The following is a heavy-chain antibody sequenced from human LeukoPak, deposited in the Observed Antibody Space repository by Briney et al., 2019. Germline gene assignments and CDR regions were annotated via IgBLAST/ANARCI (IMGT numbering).Heavy chain of an antibody. V-gene: IGHV4-59*01. Sequence: PSETLSLTCTVSGGSISSYYWSWIRQPPGKGLEWIGYIYYSGSTNYNPSLKSRVTISVDTSKNQFSLKLSSVTAADTAVYYCARGLRFLEWLTQVYWGQGTLVTVSS. CDR1: GGSISSYY. D-gene: IGHD3-3*01. CDR2: IYYSGST. J-gene: IGHJ4*02. CDR3: ARGLRFLEWLTQVY.